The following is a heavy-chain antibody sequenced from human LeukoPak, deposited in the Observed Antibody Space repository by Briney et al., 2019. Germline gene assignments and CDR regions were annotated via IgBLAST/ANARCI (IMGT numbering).Heavy chain of an antibody. CDR3: ARHLGYSNGFFFDY. V-gene: IGHV5-51*01. D-gene: IGHD4-11*01. Sequence: GESLKISCKGSGYTFTNYWIGWVRQMPGKGLEWMGIIYPGDSDTRYSPSFEGQVTISADRSISTAYLQWSSLKASDTAMYYCARHLGYSNGFFFDYWGQGTLVTVSS. J-gene: IGHJ4*01. CDR2: IYPGDSDT. CDR1: GYTFTNYW.